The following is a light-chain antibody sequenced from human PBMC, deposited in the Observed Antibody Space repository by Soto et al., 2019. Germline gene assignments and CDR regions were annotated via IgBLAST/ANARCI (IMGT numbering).Light chain of an antibody. CDR1: QNVSTS. Sequence: EIVLTQSPATLSSSPGDRATLSCRASQNVSTSLAWYQHRPGQAPRLLIYRASIRATGIPARFSGSGSGTEFTLTISSLQSEDFAVYYCQQCHNWPRTFGQGTKVDI. J-gene: IGKJ1*01. CDR3: QQCHNWPRT. CDR2: RAS. V-gene: IGKV3-15*01.